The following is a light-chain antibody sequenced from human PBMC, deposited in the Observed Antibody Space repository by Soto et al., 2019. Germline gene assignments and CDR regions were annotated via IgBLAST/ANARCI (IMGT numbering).Light chain of an antibody. J-gene: IGKJ3*01. CDR3: PPYNPWVFT. Sequence: EIVMTQSPATLSVSPGERATLSCRASQSVSNNLAWYQQKPGQAPRLLIYGASTRATGIPARFSGSGSGTEFTLTISSLQSEAFAVSCCPPYNPWVFTCGPGTKVDSK. CDR1: QSVSNN. V-gene: IGKV3-15*01. CDR2: GAS.